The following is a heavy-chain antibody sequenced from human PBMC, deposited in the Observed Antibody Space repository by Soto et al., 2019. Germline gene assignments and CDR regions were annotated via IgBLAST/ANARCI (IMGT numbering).Heavy chain of an antibody. J-gene: IGHJ3*02. CDR1: GYSFTSYW. D-gene: IGHD1-26*01. CDR2: IYPGDSDT. Sequence: PGESLKISCXGSGYSFTSYWIGWVRQMPGKGLEWMGIIYPGDSDTRYSPSFQGQVTISADKSISTAYLQWSSLKASDTAMYYCARWPTTGDHAFDIWGQGTMVTVSS. CDR3: ARWPTTGDHAFDI. V-gene: IGHV5-51*01.